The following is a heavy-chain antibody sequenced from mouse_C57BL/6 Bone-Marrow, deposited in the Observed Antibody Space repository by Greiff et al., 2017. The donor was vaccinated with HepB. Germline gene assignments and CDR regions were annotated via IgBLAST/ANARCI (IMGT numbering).Heavy chain of an antibody. CDR1: GFTFSDAW. V-gene: IGHV6-6*01. D-gene: IGHD4-1*01. J-gene: IGHJ1*03. Sequence: EVQRVESGGGLVQPGGSMKLSCAASGFTFSDAWMDWVRQSPEKGLEWVAEIRNKANNHATYYAESVKGRFTISRDDSKSSVYLQMNSLRAEDTGIYYCTRRLTGTLYWYFDVWGTGTTVTVSS. CDR2: IRNKANNHAT. CDR3: TRRLTGTLYWYFDV.